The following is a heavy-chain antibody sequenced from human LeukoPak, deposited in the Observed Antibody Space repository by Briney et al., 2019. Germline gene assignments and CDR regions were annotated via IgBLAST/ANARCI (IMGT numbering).Heavy chain of an antibody. J-gene: IGHJ4*02. CDR1: GYTFTDYF. CDR3: ARRSIPAAISYYFDY. CDR2: INPNSGGT. V-gene: IGHV1-2*02. Sequence: ASVKVSCKASGYTFTDYFMHWVRQAPGQGLEWMGWINPNSGGTNYAQKFQGTVTMTRDTSISTAYTELSRLRFDDTAVYYCARRSIPAAISYYFDYWGQGTLVTVSS. D-gene: IGHD2-2*01.